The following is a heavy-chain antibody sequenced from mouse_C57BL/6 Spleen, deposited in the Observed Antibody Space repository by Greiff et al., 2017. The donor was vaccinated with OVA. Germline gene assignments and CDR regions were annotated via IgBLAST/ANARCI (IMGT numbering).Heavy chain of an antibody. CDR2: ISYDGSN. CDR3: ARGEPVYFDY. J-gene: IGHJ2*01. CDR1: GYSITSGYY. V-gene: IGHV3-6*01. Sequence: EVQLQESGPGLVKPSQSLSLTCSVTGYSITSGYYWNWIRQFPGNKLEWMGYISYDGSNNYNPSLKNRISITRDTSKNQFFLKLNSVTTEDTATYYCARGEPVYFDYWGQGTTLTVSS.